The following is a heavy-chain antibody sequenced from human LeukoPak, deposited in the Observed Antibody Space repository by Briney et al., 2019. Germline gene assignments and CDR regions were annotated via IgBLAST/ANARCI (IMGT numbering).Heavy chain of an antibody. V-gene: IGHV1-8*01. D-gene: IGHD2-2*01. CDR2: MNPNSGNT. Sequence: ASVKVSCKASGYTFTSYDINWVRQATGQGLEWMGWMNPNSGNTGYAQKFQGRVTMTRNTSISTAYMELSGLRSEDTAVYYCARGKDIVVVPAAIAFDPWGQGTLVAVSS. CDR3: ARGKDIVVVPAAIAFDP. CDR1: GYTFTSYD. J-gene: IGHJ5*02.